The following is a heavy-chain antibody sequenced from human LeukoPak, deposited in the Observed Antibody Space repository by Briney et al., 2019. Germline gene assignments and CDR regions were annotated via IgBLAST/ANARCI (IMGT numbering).Heavy chain of an antibody. D-gene: IGHD3-22*01. J-gene: IGHJ5*02. CDR1: GGSISSSYYY. CDR3: ARSESTGYYLNWFDP. V-gene: IGHV4-39*07. Sequence: PSETLSLTCTVSGGSISSSYYYWGWLRQPPGKGLEWIGCIYYSGRTYYNPSLRIRITISIDTSKNQFSLKLSSVTAADTAVYYCARSESTGYYLNWFDPWGQGALVTVSS. CDR2: IYYSGRT.